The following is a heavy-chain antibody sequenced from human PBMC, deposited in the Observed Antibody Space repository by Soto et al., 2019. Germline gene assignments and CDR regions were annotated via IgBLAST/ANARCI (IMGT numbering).Heavy chain of an antibody. V-gene: IGHV1-18*04. CDR3: AIYHLELFRFDF. D-gene: IGHD1-7*01. CDR2: ISLYNGNT. Sequence: GASVKVSCKAFGFAFTSHGISWVRQAPGQGPEWMGRISLYNGNTEYAENIQGRVTMTTDTSTNTAYMELRSLRSDDTAVYYCAIYHLELFRFDFWGQGTLVTVSS. J-gene: IGHJ4*02. CDR1: GFAFTSHG.